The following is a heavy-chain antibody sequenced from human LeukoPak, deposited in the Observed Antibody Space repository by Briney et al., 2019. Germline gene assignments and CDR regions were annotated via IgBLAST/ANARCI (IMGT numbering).Heavy chain of an antibody. CDR3: AKARAIWSGYTLFDY. D-gene: IGHD3-3*01. Sequence: LPGGSLRLSCAASGFTFSSYAMGWVRQAPGKGLEWVSGISGSGGSTYYADSVKGRFTISRDNSENTLYLQMNSLRAEDTAVYYCAKARAIWSGYTLFDYWGQGTLVTVSS. V-gene: IGHV3-23*01. J-gene: IGHJ4*02. CDR2: ISGSGGST. CDR1: GFTFSSYA.